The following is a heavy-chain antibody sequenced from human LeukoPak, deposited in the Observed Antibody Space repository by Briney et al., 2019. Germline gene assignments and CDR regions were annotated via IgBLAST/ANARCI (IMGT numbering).Heavy chain of an antibody. CDR2: ISISGSKT. CDR3: ANEIRPNDY. V-gene: IGHV3-23*01. D-gene: IGHD4-17*01. Sequence: GGSLRLSCAASEFDFSSHAMTWARQAPGKGLEWVSAISISGSKTYYADSVKGRFTISRDNSKNTLYLQMNSLRAEDTAVYYCANEIRPNDYWGQGTQVTVSS. CDR1: EFDFSSHA. J-gene: IGHJ4*02.